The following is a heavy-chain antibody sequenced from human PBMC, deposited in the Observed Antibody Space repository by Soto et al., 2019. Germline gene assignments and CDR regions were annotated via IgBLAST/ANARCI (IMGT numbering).Heavy chain of an antibody. J-gene: IGHJ4*02. D-gene: IGHD1-26*01. CDR2: ITPYNGNA. CDR3: ARAQMYSGAYHDY. CDR1: GYTFTNFG. Sequence: QVQLVQSGAEVENPGASVKVSCKASGYTFTNFGINWVRQAPGQGFEWMGWITPYNGNANYAQKHQGRLTITTDTSTSTAYMELRSLRSDDTAVYYCARAQMYSGAYHDYWGQGTLVTVSS. V-gene: IGHV1-18*04.